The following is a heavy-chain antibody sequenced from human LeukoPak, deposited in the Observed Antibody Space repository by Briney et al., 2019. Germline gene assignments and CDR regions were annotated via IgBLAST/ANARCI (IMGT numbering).Heavy chain of an antibody. CDR3: ASRAGDYAEGGGFGY. CDR2: ISSSSSTI. Sequence: PGGSLRLSCAASGFTFSSYSMNWVRQAPGKGLEWVSYISSSSSTIYYADSVRGRFTIPRDNAKNSLYLQMNSLRAEDTAVYYCASRAGDYAEGGGFGYWGQGTLVTVSS. D-gene: IGHD4-17*01. CDR1: GFTFSSYS. J-gene: IGHJ4*02. V-gene: IGHV3-48*04.